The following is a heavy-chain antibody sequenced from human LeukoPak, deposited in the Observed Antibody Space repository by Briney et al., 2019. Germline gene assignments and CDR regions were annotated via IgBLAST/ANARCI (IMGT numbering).Heavy chain of an antibody. CDR2: IYYSGST. CDR1: GGSISSYY. V-gene: IGHV4-59*01. J-gene: IGHJ4*02. CDR3: ARDNIGSGSSWSYFDY. D-gene: IGHD6-13*01. Sequence: SETLSLTCTVSGGSISSYYWSWIRQPPGKGLEWIGYIYYSGSTNYNPSLKSRVTISVDTSKNQFSLKLSSVTAADTAVYYCARDNIGSGSSWSYFDYWGQEPLVTVS.